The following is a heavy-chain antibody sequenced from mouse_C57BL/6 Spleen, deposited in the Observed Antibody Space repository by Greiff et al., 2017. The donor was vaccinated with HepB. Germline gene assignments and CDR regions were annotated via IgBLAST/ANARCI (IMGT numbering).Heavy chain of an antibody. CDR2: LYPGNSDT. CDR3: TIYYGSSYWYFDV. Sequence: EVQLQQSGTVLARPGASVKMSCKTSGYTFTSYWMHWVKQRPGQGLEWIGALYPGNSDTSYNQKFKGKAKLTAVTSASTAYMELSSLTNEDSAVYYCTIYYGSSYWYFDVWGTGTTVTVSS. CDR1: GYTFTSYW. D-gene: IGHD1-1*01. V-gene: IGHV1-5*01. J-gene: IGHJ1*03.